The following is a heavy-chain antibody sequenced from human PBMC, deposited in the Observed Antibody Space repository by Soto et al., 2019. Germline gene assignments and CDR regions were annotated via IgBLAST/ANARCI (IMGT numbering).Heavy chain of an antibody. D-gene: IGHD3-10*01. J-gene: IGHJ6*03. CDR3: ARGREDTMVRGVISSFYYYYMDV. CDR1: GGSFSGYY. Sequence: QVQLQQWGAGLLKPSETLSLTCAVYGGSFSGYYWSWIRQPPGKGLEWIGEINHSGSTNYNPSLKSRVTISVDTSKHQFSLKLSSVTAADTAVYYCARGREDTMVRGVISSFYYYYMDVWGKGTTVTVSS. CDR2: INHSGST. V-gene: IGHV4-34*01.